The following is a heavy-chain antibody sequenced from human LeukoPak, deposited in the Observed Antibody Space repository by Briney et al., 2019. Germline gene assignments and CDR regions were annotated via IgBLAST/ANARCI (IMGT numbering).Heavy chain of an antibody. CDR2: IYTSGST. D-gene: IGHD2-8*01. Sequence: SETLSLTCTVSGGSISSYYWSWIRQPAGKGLEWIGRIYTSGSTNYNPSLKSRVTMSVDTSKNQFSLKLSAVTAADTGVYYCARGRDIVLMVYAKLRSRFDPWGQGTLVTVSS. CDR3: ARGRDIVLMVYAKLRSRFDP. J-gene: IGHJ5*02. CDR1: GGSISSYY. V-gene: IGHV4-4*07.